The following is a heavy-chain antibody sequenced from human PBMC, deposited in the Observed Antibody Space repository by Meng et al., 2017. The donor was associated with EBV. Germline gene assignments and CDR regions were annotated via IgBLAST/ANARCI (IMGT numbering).Heavy chain of an antibody. Sequence: VQRVPSGDEVKKPGASVKVSCKASGYTFTSYDINWVRQATGQGLEWMGWMNPNSGNTGYAQKFQGRVTMTRNTSISTAYMELSSLRSEDTAVYYCARGRGVYCSGGSCYPGWFDPWGQGTLVTVSS. CDR1: GYTFTSYD. CDR2: MNPNSGNT. D-gene: IGHD2-15*01. CDR3: ARGRGVYCSGGSCYPGWFDP. J-gene: IGHJ5*02. V-gene: IGHV1-8*01.